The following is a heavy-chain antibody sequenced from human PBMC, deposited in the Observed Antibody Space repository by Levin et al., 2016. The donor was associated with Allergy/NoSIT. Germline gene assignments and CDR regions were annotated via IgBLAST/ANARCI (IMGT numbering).Heavy chain of an antibody. CDR2: LSRSGHST. CDR1: GFTLRNYA. V-gene: IGHV3-23*01. J-gene: IGHJ6*02. CDR3: AKDQGEQSFYYYAMDV. Sequence: GGSLRLSCAASGFTLRNYAMIWVRQTPGKGLEWVSGLSRSGHSTHYADSVKGRFTISRDNFKNTVYLQMNSLRAEDTAIYYCAKDQGEQSFYYYAMDVWGQGTTVTVSS. D-gene: IGHD3-16*02.